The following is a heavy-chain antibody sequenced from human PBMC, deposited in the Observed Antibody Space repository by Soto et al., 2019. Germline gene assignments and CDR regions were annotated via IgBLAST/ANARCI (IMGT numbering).Heavy chain of an antibody. CDR3: AGVVTYNYGSFYFDY. CDR2: IYSSGGP. D-gene: IGHD3-10*01. Sequence: QVQLQESGPGLVKPSQTLSLTCTVSGGSISSGGYYWSWIRQHPGKGLEWIGYIYSSGGPYYNPSLKSRVTVSVDTSKNHFSLRLSSVTAADTAGYYCAGVVTYNYGSFYFDYWGQGTLVTVSS. J-gene: IGHJ4*02. V-gene: IGHV4-31*03. CDR1: GGSISSGGYY.